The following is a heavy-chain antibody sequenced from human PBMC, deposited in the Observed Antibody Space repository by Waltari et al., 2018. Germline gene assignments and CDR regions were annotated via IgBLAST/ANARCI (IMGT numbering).Heavy chain of an antibody. D-gene: IGHD3-22*01. CDR3: VKGIWTSAASYYAGLDV. Sequence: EVQVLESGGDLVQPGGSLRLSCAASGFSFSTYGMSWVRQGPGKGMELVSGIHNDGSRTYYVDSGNGRFTISRDNSKNTMSLQMNSLRAEDTAIYYCVKGIWTSAASYYAGLDVWGQGTTVTVSS. CDR1: GFSFSTYG. V-gene: IGHV3-23*03. CDR2: IHNDGSRT. J-gene: IGHJ6*02.